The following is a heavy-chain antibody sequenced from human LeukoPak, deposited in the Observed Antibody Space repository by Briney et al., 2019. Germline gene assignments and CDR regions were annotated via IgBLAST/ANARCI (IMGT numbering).Heavy chain of an antibody. D-gene: IGHD3-16*01. CDR2: IAPANGHT. J-gene: IGHJ3*02. CDR3: AISYEYPTSEYAGNDAFDI. CDR1: GYGFVNFG. Sequence: ASVTLSCKPSGYGFVNFGINWVRQAPGQGREWVGWIAPANGHTNFAQKLQDRVTMTADTSTSTAYMQLKGLRSDDTAIYFCAISYEYPTSEYAGNDAFDIWGQGTLVTVS. V-gene: IGHV1-18*01.